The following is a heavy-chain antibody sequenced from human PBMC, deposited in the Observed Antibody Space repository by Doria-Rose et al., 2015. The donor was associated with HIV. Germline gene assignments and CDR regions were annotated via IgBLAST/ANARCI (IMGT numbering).Heavy chain of an antibody. D-gene: IGHD1-1*01. CDR3: ARGLLRGGWNDVDYYYGMDV. V-gene: IGHV4-34*01. CDR1: GGSFSGYY. J-gene: IGHJ6*02. Sequence: QVQLQESGVGLVKPSETLSLTCAVFGGSFSGYYWSWIRQPPGKGLEWIGEINHSGSTNYKTSIKSRVTISLDTSKNLFSLKRSSVPAADTAVYYCARGLLRGGWNDVDYYYGMDVWGQGTTVTVSS. CDR2: INHSGST.